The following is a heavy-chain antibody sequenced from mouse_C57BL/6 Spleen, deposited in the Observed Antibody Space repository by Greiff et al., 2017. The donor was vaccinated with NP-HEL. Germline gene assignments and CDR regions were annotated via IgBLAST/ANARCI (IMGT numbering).Heavy chain of an antibody. D-gene: IGHD2-13*01. Sequence: EVQLHQSGPELVKPGASVKISCKASGYTFTDYYMNWVKQSHGKSLEWIGDINPNNGGTSYNQKFKGKATLTVDKSSSTAYMELRSLTSEDSAVYYCADGDYEEFAYWGQGTLVTVSA. CDR2: INPNNGGT. V-gene: IGHV1-26*01. J-gene: IGHJ3*01. CDR3: ADGDYEEFAY. CDR1: GYTFTDYY.